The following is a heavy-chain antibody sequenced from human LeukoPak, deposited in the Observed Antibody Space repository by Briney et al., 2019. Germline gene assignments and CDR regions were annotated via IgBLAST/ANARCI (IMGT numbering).Heavy chain of an antibody. V-gene: IGHV1-8*03. CDR1: GYTFTSYD. CDR2: MNPNSGNT. J-gene: IGHJ5*02. D-gene: IGHD2-2*01. CDR3: ARGSILGYCSSTSCYRYNWFDP. Sequence: ASVKVSCKASGYTFTSYDINWVRQATGQGLEWMGWMNPNSGNTGYAQKFQGRVTITRNTSISTAYMELRSLRSDDTAVYYCARGSILGYCSSTSCYRYNWFDPWGQGTLVTVSS.